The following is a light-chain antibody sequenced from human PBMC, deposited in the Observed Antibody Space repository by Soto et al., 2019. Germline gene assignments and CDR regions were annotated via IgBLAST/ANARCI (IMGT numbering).Light chain of an antibody. CDR2: AAS. V-gene: IGKV1-39*01. CDR1: QSISTY. J-gene: IGKJ2*02. CDR3: QRSYSTPRT. Sequence: DIQMTQSPSSLSAPVGDRVTITCRASQSISTYLNWYQQKVGKAPKLLIYAASSLQRGVPSRCSGSGSGTAFTLTISSLQPEDFATYYCQRSYSTPRTFGQGTKLEIK.